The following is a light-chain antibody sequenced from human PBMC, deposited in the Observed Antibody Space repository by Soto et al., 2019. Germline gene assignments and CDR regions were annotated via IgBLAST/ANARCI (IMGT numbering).Light chain of an antibody. Sequence: DIQMTQSPSTLSASIGNRATLTCRASQSLTGRLAWYQQKPGRPPKLLIYDVSILESGVPSRCSGSESGTDFTITIRSLRPADFETCCCQQYKVYPYILGQGTRLDI. CDR3: QQYKVYPYI. V-gene: IGKV1-5*01. CDR2: DVS. J-gene: IGKJ2*01. CDR1: QSLTGR.